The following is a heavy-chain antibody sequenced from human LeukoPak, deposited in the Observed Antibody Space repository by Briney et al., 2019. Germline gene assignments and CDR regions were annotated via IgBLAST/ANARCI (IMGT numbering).Heavy chain of an antibody. CDR2: ISSSSSYI. V-gene: IGHV3-21*01. J-gene: IGHJ6*03. D-gene: IGHD2-2*01. Sequence: GGSLRLSCAASGFTFSSYSMNWVRQAPGKGLEWVSSISSSSSYIYYADSVKGRFTISRDNAKNSLYLQMNSLRAEDTAVYYCARDCSSTSCSPYYYYYYMDVWGKGTTVTVSS. CDR3: ARDCSSTSCSPYYYYYYMDV. CDR1: GFTFSSYS.